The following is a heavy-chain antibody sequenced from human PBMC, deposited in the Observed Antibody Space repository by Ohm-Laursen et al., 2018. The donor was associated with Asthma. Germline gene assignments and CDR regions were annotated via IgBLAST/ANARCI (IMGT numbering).Heavy chain of an antibody. D-gene: IGHD2-15*01. CDR1: GGSISSYY. J-gene: IGHJ6*02. CDR2: IYYSGST. CDR3: ARDAMVDGMDV. V-gene: IGHV4-59*01. Sequence: TLSLTCTVSGGSISSYYWSWIRQPPGKGLEWIGYIYYSGSTNYNPSLKSRVTISVDTSKNQFSLKLSSVTAADTAVYYCARDAMVDGMDVWGQGTTVTVSS.